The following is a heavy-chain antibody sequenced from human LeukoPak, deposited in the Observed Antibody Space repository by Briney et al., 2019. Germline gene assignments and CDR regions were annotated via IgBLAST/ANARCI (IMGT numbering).Heavy chain of an antibody. V-gene: IGHV3-21*01. Sequence: PGGSLRLSCAASGFTFSTYSMNWVRQAPGKGLEWVSSISRSNSYIHYADSLKGRFTISRDNAKNSLYLQMNSLRADDTAVYYCARGVRYCSGGSCYSNPLTYMDVGGKGTTVTVSS. CDR2: ISRSNSYI. CDR3: ARGVRYCSGGSCYSNPLTYMDV. J-gene: IGHJ6*03. D-gene: IGHD2-15*01. CDR1: GFTFSTYS.